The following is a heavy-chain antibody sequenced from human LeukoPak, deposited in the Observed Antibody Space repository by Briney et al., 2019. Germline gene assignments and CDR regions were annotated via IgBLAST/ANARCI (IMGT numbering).Heavy chain of an antibody. D-gene: IGHD2-2*01. Sequence: SQTLSLTCAISGDSVSSNSAAWNWIRQSPSRGLEWLGRTYYRSKWYNDYAVSVKSRITINPDTSKNQFSLQLNSVTPEDTAVYYRARDIVVVVPAAINGMDVWGQGTTVTVSS. J-gene: IGHJ6*02. V-gene: IGHV6-1*01. CDR1: GDSVSSNSAA. CDR3: ARDIVVVVPAAINGMDV. CDR2: TYYRSKWYN.